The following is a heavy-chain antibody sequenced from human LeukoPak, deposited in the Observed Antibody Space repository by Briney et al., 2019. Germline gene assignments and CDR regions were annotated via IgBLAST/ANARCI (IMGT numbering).Heavy chain of an antibody. CDR3: ARVPIRRHYESTGYYYEDP. V-gene: IGHV1-2*02. CDR2: INPNSGGT. D-gene: IGHD3-22*01. CDR1: GYTFTGYY. Sequence: ASVKVSCKASGYTFTGYYMHWVRQAPGQGLEWMGWINPNSGGTNYAQKFQGRVTMTRDTSISTAYMELSRLRSDDTAVYYCARVPIRRHYESTGYYYEDPWGQGTLVTVSS. J-gene: IGHJ5*02.